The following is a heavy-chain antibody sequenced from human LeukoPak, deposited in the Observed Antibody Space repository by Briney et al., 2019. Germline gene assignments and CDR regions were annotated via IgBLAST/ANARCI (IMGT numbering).Heavy chain of an antibody. V-gene: IGHV3-23*01. CDR1: GFTSSSYA. CDR2: ISGSGGST. J-gene: IGHJ6*02. Sequence: GGSLRLSCAASGFTSSSYAMSWVRQAPGKGLEWVSAISGSGGSTYYADSVKGRFTISRDNSKNTLYLQMNSLRAEDTAVYYCAKDLGYSNPATYYYYYGMDVWGQGTTVTVSS. D-gene: IGHD4-11*01. CDR3: AKDLGYSNPATYYYYYGMDV.